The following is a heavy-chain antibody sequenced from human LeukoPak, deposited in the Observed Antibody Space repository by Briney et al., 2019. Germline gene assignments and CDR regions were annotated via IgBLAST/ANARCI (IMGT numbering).Heavy chain of an antibody. V-gene: IGHV1-46*01. CDR3: ARDFANSIVVASAPFDP. D-gene: IGHD2-15*01. CDR2: INPSGGST. CDR1: GYTFTSYY. J-gene: IGHJ5*02. Sequence: ASVKVSCKASGYTFTSYYMHWVRQAPGQGLEWMGIINPSGGSTSYAQKFQGRVTMTRDTSTSTVYMELSSLRSEDTAVYYCARDFANSIVVASAPFDPWGQGTLVTVSS.